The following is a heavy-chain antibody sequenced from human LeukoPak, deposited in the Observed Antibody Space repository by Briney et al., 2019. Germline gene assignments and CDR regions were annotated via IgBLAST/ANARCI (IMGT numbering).Heavy chain of an antibody. CDR1: GYTFTGYY. Sequence: ASVKVSCKASGYTFTGYYMHWVRQAPGQRLEWMGWINAGNGNTKYSQEFQGRVTITRDTSASTAYMDLSSLRSEDMAVYYCVRGDYDYVWGTYSRVYWGQGTLVTVSS. V-gene: IGHV1-3*03. D-gene: IGHD3-16*01. J-gene: IGHJ4*02. CDR3: VRGDYDYVWGTYSRVY. CDR2: INAGNGNT.